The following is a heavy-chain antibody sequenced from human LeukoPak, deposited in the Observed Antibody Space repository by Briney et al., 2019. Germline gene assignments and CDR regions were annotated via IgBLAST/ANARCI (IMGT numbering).Heavy chain of an antibody. V-gene: IGHV3-53*01. CDR1: GFTVSSNY. J-gene: IGHJ6*03. CDR3: ARDGLLWFGEFGYYMDV. D-gene: IGHD3-10*01. CDR2: IYSGGST. Sequence: PGGSLRLSCAASGFTVSSNYMSWVRQAPGKGLEWVSVIYSGGSTYYADSVKGRFTISRDNSKNTLYLQMNSLRAEDTGVYYCARDGLLWFGEFGYYMDVWGKGTTVTVSS.